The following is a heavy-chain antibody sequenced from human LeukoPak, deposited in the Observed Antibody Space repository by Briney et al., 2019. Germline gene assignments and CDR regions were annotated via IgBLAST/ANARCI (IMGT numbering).Heavy chain of an antibody. J-gene: IGHJ4*02. V-gene: IGHV3-23*01. D-gene: IGHD3-22*01. CDR2: ISGSGGST. CDR3: AKTLDSEDYHDSSGYADFDY. CDR1: GFTFSSYA. Sequence: GGSLRLSCAASGFTFSSYAMSWVRQAPGKGLEWVSAISGSGGSTYYADSVKGRFTISRDNSKNTLYLQMNSLRAEDTAVYYCAKTLDSEDYHDSSGYADFDYWGQGTLVTVSS.